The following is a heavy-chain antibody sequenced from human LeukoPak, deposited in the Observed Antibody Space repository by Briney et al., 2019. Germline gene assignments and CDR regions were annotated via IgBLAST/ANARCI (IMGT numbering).Heavy chain of an antibody. CDR2: INAGNGNT. D-gene: IGHD3-3*01. CDR1: GYTFTGHY. V-gene: IGHV1-3*01. J-gene: IGHJ5*02. Sequence: ASVKVSCKASGYTFTGHYMHWVRQAPGQRLEWMGWINAGNGNTKYSQKFQGRVTITRDTSTSTAYMELSSLRSEDTAVYYCARARFLEWLXMTLGXWFDPWXQGXXV. CDR3: ARARFLEWLXMTLGXWFDP.